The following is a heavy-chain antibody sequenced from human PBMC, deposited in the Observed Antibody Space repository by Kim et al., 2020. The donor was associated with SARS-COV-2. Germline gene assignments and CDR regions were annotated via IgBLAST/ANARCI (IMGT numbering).Heavy chain of an antibody. D-gene: IGHD3-10*01. CDR1: GFTFSNHR. CDR2: FNTYSSAT. CDR3: AAYLVRGPLITSVHSYGIYV. Sequence: GGSLRLSCTASGFTFSNHRINLVRQAPGKTLEWVAYFNTYSSATYYGDPVKGRFTISRDNARNTVVLQINSLRDEDTDVYHCAAYLVRGPLITSVHSYGIYVGARGTTVSVSS. V-gene: IGHV3-48*02. J-gene: IGHJ6*02.